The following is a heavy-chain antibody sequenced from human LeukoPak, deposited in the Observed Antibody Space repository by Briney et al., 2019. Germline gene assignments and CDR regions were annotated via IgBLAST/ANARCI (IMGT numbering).Heavy chain of an antibody. CDR3: AKDGRYCSSTSCYQGWLDP. D-gene: IGHD2-2*01. CDR2: IRYDGSNK. CDR1: GFTFSSYG. V-gene: IGHV3-30*02. J-gene: IGHJ5*02. Sequence: PGGSLRLSCAASGFTFSSYGMHSVRQAPGKGLEWVAFIRYDGSNKYYADSVKGRFTISRDNSKNTLYLQMNSLRAEDTAVYYCAKDGRYCSSTSCYQGWLDPWGQGTLVTVSS.